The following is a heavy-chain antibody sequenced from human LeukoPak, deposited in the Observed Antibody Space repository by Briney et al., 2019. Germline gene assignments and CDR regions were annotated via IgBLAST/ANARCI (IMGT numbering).Heavy chain of an antibody. J-gene: IGHJ4*02. V-gene: IGHV3-7*01. CDR1: GFTFKNYW. Sequence: GGSLRLSCAGSGFTFKNYWMAWFRQAPGKGLEWVANIRHDGSARYYGDSVKGRFTISRDDAKNSLFLQMNSLRVDDTALYYCARDNSGFDSWGQGTLVTVSS. CDR2: IRHDGSAR. D-gene: IGHD6-19*01. CDR3: ARDNSGFDS.